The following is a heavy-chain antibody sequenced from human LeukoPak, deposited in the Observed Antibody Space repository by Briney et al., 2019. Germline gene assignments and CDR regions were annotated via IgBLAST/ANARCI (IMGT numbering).Heavy chain of an antibody. CDR3: ARVQLTAGYYGSGSYYIQPPNWFDP. Sequence: PSETLSLTCAVSGGSISSSNWWSWVRQPPGKGLEWIGEIYHSGSTYYNPSLKSRVTISVDTSKNQFSLKLSSVTAADTAVYYCARVQLTAGYYGSGSYYIQPPNWFDPWGQGTLVTVSS. J-gene: IGHJ5*02. D-gene: IGHD3-10*01. V-gene: IGHV4-4*02. CDR1: GGSISSSNW. CDR2: IYHSGST.